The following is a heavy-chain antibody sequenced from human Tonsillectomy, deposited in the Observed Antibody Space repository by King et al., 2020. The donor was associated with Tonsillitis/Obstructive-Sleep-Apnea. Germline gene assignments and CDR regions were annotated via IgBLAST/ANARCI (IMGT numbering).Heavy chain of an antibody. Sequence: VQSGRSLRLSCAASGFTFDDYAMHWVRQAPGKGLEWVSGISWNSGSIGYADSVKGRFTISRDNAKNSLYLQMNSLRAEDTALYYCAKGWFGELLSPFDYWGQGTLVTVSS. CDR1: GFTFDDYA. J-gene: IGHJ4*02. V-gene: IGHV3-9*01. D-gene: IGHD3-10*01. CDR2: ISWNSGSI. CDR3: AKGWFGELLSPFDY.